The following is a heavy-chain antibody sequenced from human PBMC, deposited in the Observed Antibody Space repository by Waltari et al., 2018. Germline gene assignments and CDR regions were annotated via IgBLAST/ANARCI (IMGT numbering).Heavy chain of an antibody. J-gene: IGHJ3*02. Sequence: QVQLVESGGGVVQPGGSLRLSCGGSGFTFNTYGLHWVRQAPDKGLEWVAFIWYDGTKTYYADSVKGRFTISRDNAKNSLYLQMNSLRAEDTAVYYCARDDDAFDIWGQGTMVTVSS. CDR1: GFTFNTYG. CDR2: IWYDGTKT. V-gene: IGHV3-33*01. CDR3: ARDDDAFDI.